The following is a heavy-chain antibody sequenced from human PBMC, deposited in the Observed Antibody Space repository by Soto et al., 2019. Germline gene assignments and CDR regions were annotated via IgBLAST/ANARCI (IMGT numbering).Heavy chain of an antibody. CDR2: ISYDGSNK. CDR1: GFTFSSYG. V-gene: IGHV3-30*18. D-gene: IGHD4-17*01. J-gene: IGHJ4*02. Sequence: PGGSLRLSCAASGFTFSSYGMHWVRQGPGKGLEWVTIISYDGSNKYYADYVKGRFTISRDNSKNILYLQMNSLRAEDTAVYYCAKDLDYGDLLDYWGQGTLVTVSS. CDR3: AKDLDYGDLLDY.